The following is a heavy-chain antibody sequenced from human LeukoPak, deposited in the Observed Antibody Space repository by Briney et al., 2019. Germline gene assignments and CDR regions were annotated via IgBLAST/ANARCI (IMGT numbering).Heavy chain of an antibody. CDR3: ARDWFLVGY. J-gene: IGHJ4*02. Sequence: GSLRLSCVTSGFTFSIYSMNWVRQAPGKGLEWVANIKQDGSGKYYVDSVKGRFTISRDNAKTSLYLQMNSLRVEDTAVYYCARDWFLVGYWGQGTLVTVSS. CDR2: IKQDGSGK. D-gene: IGHD3-10*01. V-gene: IGHV3-7*01. CDR1: GFTFSIYS.